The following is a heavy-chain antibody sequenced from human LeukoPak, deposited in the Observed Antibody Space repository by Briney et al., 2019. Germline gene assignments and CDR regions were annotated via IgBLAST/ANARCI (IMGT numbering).Heavy chain of an antibody. Sequence: GGSLRLSCAASGFTFSSYEMNWVRQAPGKGLEWVSYISSSGSTIYYADSVKGRFTISRDNAKNSLYLQMNSLRAEDTAVYYCARDYMVGRFGELLPSYYYYYYYMDVWGKGTTVTISS. V-gene: IGHV3-48*03. D-gene: IGHD3-10*01. CDR3: ARDYMVGRFGELLPSYYYYYYYMDV. CDR1: GFTFSSYE. CDR2: ISSSGSTI. J-gene: IGHJ6*03.